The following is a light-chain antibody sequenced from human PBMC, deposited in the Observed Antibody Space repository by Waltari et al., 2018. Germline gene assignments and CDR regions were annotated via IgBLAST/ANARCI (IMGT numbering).Light chain of an antibody. CDR1: QTITSH. CDR2: TAS. J-gene: IGKJ2*01. CDR3: QQSYITPYT. V-gene: IGKV1-39*01. Sequence: DIQMTQAPSSLSASVGDRVTITCRASQTITSHLNWFQQQPGRAPKLLIHTASSLQSGVPSRFSGSGSGTQFTLTISSLQPEDCATYFCQQSYITPYTFGQGTKVEIK.